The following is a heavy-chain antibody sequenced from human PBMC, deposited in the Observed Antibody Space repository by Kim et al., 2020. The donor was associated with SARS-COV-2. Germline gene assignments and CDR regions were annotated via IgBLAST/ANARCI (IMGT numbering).Heavy chain of an antibody. J-gene: IGHJ4*02. CDR2: IGNSGVNI. D-gene: IGHD6-19*01. CDR1: GFTFSNYA. Sequence: GGSLRLSCAASGFTFSNYAMNWVRQAPGKGLEWVSLIGNSGVNIYYADSVKGRFTISRDNSKNTLYLEMNSLRVDDTAVYYCAKSSQWQQRGLGTLWGQGTQVTVSS. V-gene: IGHV3-23*01. CDR3: AKSSQWQQRGLGTL.